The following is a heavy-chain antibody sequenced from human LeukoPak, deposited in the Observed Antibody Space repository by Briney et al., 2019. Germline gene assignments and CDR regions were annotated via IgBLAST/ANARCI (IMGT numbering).Heavy chain of an antibody. CDR1: GFTVGNNY. CDR3: ARDPPAVSINTYA. D-gene: IGHD2-8*01. J-gene: IGHJ1*01. Sequence: GGSLRLSCAASGFTVGNNYMNWVRQAPGKGLEWVSIIFSHGETSYADAVKGRFTISRDNSKNTLYLQMNGLRVEDTAVYYCARDPPAVSINTYAWGQGPLVSVSS. CDR2: IFSHGET. V-gene: IGHV3-66*01.